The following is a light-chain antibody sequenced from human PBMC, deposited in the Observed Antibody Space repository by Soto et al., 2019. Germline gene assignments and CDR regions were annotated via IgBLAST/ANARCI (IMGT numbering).Light chain of an antibody. V-gene: IGKV1-39*01. CDR1: QSISNY. CDR3: QQSYGTPLT. Sequence: DIEMTQSPSSLSASVGDRVTITCRESQSISNYLNWYQHKPGKVPKLLIYAASSLQSGVPTRFSGSGSGTDFTLTISSLQPEDFATYYGQQSYGTPLTFGGGTKVEIK. J-gene: IGKJ4*01. CDR2: AAS.